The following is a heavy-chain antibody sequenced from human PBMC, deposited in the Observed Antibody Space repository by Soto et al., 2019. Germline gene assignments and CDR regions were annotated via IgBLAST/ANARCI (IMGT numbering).Heavy chain of an antibody. CDR2: IYYSGST. CDR1: GGSISSYY. V-gene: IGHV4-59*01. D-gene: IGHD4-17*01. J-gene: IGHJ4*02. Sequence: SETLSLTCTVSGGSISSYYWSWIRQPPGKGLEWIGYIYYSGSTNYNPSLKSRVTISVDTSKNQFSLKLSSVTAADTAVYYCARKIYGDYADYWGQGTLVTVSS. CDR3: ARKIYGDYADY.